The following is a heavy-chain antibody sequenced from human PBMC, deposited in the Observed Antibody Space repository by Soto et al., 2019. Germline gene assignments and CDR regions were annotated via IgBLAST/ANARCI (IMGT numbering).Heavy chain of an antibody. CDR2: VFSTGFT. CDR3: ARDLSIAAAGSNYYYYCYGMDV. V-gene: IGHV4-39*07. J-gene: IGHJ6*02. CDR1: GGSISGSYYY. Sequence: SETLSLTCAVSGGSISGSYYYWAWLRQSPGKGPEWIGRVFSTGFTSYNPSLESRVTVSVDTSKSQFSLKLSSVTAADTAVYYCARDLSIAAAGSNYYYYCYGMDVWGQGTPVTVSS. D-gene: IGHD6-13*01.